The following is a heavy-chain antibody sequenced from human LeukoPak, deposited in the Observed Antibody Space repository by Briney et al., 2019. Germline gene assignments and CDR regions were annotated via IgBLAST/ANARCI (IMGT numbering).Heavy chain of an antibody. CDR2: IYYSGST. Sequence: PSETLSLTCTVSGGSISSYYWSWIRQPPGKGLEWIGYIYYSGSTNYKPSLKSRVTISVDTSKNQFSLKLNSVTAADTAVYYCARRNRYCNGGSCAHHHDSWGQGTLVIVSS. V-gene: IGHV4-59*01. D-gene: IGHD2-15*01. CDR1: GGSISSYY. CDR3: ARRNRYCNGGSCAHHHDS. J-gene: IGHJ4*02.